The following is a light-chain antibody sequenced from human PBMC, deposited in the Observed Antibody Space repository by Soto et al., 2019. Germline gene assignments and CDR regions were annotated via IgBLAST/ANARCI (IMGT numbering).Light chain of an antibody. CDR3: QQYNDWPLT. CDR2: GAS. Sequence: EVLVTQSPATLSVSPGERAALSCRASQSVSSNLAWHQQKPGQAPRLLIYGASTRATGIPARFSGSGSGTDFTLTISSLQSEDFALYYCQQYNDWPLTFGGGTKVEIK. J-gene: IGKJ4*01. V-gene: IGKV3-15*01. CDR1: QSVSSN.